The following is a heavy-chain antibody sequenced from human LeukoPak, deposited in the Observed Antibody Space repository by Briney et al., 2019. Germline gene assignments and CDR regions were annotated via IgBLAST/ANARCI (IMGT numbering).Heavy chain of an antibody. Sequence: GGSLRLSCAASGFTFSNVYMSWVRQAPGKGLEWVSVIYSGGSTYYADSVKGRFTISRDNSKNTLYLQMNSLRAEDTAVYYCARGMSDSSGYYYNYFDYWGQGTLVTVSS. D-gene: IGHD3-22*01. J-gene: IGHJ4*02. CDR3: ARGMSDSSGYYYNYFDY. CDR2: IYSGGST. CDR1: GFTFSNVY. V-gene: IGHV3-53*01.